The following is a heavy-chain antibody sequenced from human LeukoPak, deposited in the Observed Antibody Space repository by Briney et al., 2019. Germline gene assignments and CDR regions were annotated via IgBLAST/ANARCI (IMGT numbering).Heavy chain of an antibody. CDR2: ISETSSHT. CDR1: GFTFSSNA. D-gene: IGHD3-16*02. V-gene: IGHV3-21*01. J-gene: IGHJ4*02. CDR3: ARVPNGITFGGVIDHFDY. Sequence: GGSLRLSCAASGFTFSSNAMTWVRQAPGQGLEWVSSISETSSHTFYADSVKGRFTISRDNAKNSLYLQMNSLRAEDTAVYYCARVPNGITFGGVIDHFDYWGQGTLVTVSS.